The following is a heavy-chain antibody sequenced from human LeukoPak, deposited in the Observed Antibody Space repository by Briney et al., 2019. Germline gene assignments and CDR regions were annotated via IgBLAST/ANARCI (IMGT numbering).Heavy chain of an antibody. CDR2: ISSSSTYI. D-gene: IGHD1-1*01. CDR1: GFTFSSYN. Sequence: PGGSLRLSCAASGFTFSSYNMNWVRQAPGKGLEWVSFISSSSTYIYYADSVKGRFTISRDNAKNSLYLQMNRLRAEDTAVYYCATDGGYNWNDGASSFDYWGQGALVTVSS. CDR3: ATDGGYNWNDGASSFDY. V-gene: IGHV3-21*01. J-gene: IGHJ4*02.